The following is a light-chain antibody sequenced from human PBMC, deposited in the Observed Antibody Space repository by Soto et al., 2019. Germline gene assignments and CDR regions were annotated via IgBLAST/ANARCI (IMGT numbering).Light chain of an antibody. CDR1: QGISTY. V-gene: IGKV1-9*01. J-gene: IGKJ2*01. CDR3: QQLNSDWYA. Sequence: DIQLTQSPSFLSASVGDRVTITWRASQGISTYLAWYLQRPGKAPKLLIYGASTLQSGVPSRFSGSGSGTEFTLTISSLQPEDFGTYYCQQLNSDWYAFGQGTKLEIK. CDR2: GAS.